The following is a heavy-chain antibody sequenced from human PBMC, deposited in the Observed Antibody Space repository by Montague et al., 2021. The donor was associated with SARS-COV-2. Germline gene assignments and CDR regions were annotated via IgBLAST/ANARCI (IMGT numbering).Heavy chain of an antibody. D-gene: IGHD3-10*01. Sequence: SLRLSCAASGFTFSSYAMHWVRQAPGKGLEWVAVISYDGSNKYYADSVKGRFTISRDNSKNTLYLQMNSRRAEDTAVYYCASSLVWFEIDYWGQGTLVTVSS. V-gene: IGHV3-30*04. J-gene: IGHJ4*02. CDR1: GFTFSSYA. CDR3: ASSLVWFEIDY. CDR2: ISYDGSNK.